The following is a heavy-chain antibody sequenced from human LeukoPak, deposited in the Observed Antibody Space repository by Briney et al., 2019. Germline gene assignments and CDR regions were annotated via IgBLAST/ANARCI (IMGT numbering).Heavy chain of an antibody. J-gene: IGHJ4*02. D-gene: IGHD2-8*01. V-gene: IGHV3-21*06. CDR3: ARALIGYYFDY. CDR2: VSNSGDYI. CDR1: GFTFSSYG. Sequence: PGGSLRLSRAASGFTFSSYGMHWVRQAPGKGLEWVSSVSNSGDYIHYADSVKGRFTISGDNSKNSLYLQMNSLRAEDTAVYYCARALIGYYFDYWGQGTLVTVSS.